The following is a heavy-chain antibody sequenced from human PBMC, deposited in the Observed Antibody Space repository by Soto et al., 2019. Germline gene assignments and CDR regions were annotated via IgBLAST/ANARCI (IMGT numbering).Heavy chain of an antibody. J-gene: IGHJ4*02. V-gene: IGHV3-53*01. D-gene: IGHD5-12*01. CDR2: IYSGGST. Sequence: PGGSLRLSCAASGFTVSSNYMSWVRQAPGKGLEWVSVIYSGGSTYYADSVKGRFTISRDNSKNTLYLQMNSLRAEDTAVYYCARDSSGYDSGYDYWGQGTLVTVSS. CDR1: GFTVSSNY. CDR3: ARDSSGYDSGYDY.